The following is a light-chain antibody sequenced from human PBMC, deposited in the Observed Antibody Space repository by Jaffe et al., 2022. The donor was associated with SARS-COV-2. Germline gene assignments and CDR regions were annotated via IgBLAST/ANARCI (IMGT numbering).Light chain of an antibody. J-gene: IGKJ1*01. V-gene: IGKV3-15*01. Sequence: EIVMTQSPATLSVSPGERATLSCRASGNVNINLAWYQQKPGQAPRLLMYGASTRATGFPARFSGSGSGTEFTLTISSLQSEDFAVYYCQQYENWPRTFGQGTRVEIK. CDR3: QQYENWPRT. CDR2: GAS. CDR1: GNVNIN.